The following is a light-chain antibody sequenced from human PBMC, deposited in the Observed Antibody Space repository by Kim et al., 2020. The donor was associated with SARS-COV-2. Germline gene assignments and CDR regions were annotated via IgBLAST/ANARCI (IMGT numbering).Light chain of an antibody. V-gene: IGLV1-47*01. Sequence: QSVSISCSGTNSNIGSNFVSWYQQLPGTAPKLLIYRDNRRPSAVPDRFSGSKSGTSASLAISGLRSEDEADYYCAAWDASLSGHWVFGGGTRLTVL. CDR2: RDN. J-gene: IGLJ3*02. CDR3: AAWDASLSGHWV. CDR1: NSNIGSNF.